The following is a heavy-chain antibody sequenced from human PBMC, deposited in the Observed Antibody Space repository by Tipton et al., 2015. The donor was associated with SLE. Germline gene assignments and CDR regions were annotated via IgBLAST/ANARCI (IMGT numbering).Heavy chain of an antibody. CDR2: IYTSGST. CDR3: ARDITMARGVMKYFDY. CDR1: GGSISSYY. Sequence: TLSLTCTVSGGSISSYYWSWIRQPAGKGLEWIGRIYTSGSTNYNPSLKSRVTMSVDTSKNQFSLKLSSVTAADTAVYYCARDITMARGVMKYFDYWGQGTLVTVSS. J-gene: IGHJ4*02. V-gene: IGHV4-4*07. D-gene: IGHD3-10*01.